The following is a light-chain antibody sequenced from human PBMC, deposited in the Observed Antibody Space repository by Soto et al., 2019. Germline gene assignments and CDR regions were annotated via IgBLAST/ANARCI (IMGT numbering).Light chain of an antibody. V-gene: IGKV3-15*01. CDR2: GAS. CDR1: QSVSSN. Sequence: ELVIRSSRHAWSLPPGGADTLSSRASQSVSSNLAWYQQKPGQAPRLLIYGASTRATGIQARFSASGSGTELTLTISSLQSEDFAVYYCQQYNNWDRRTLGQGTKVEIK. J-gene: IGKJ1*01. CDR3: QQYNNWDRRT.